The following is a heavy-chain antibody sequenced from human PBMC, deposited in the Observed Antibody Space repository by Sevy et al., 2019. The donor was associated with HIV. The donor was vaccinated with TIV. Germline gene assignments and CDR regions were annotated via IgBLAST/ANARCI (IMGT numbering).Heavy chain of an antibody. CDR1: GYTFTDYF. CDR2: INPNSGGT. V-gene: IGHV1-2*02. CDR3: ASLSGYYYDSSRYYNTDAFDI. D-gene: IGHD3-22*01. J-gene: IGHJ3*02. Sequence: ASVKVSCKASGYTFTDYFMHWVRQAPGQGLEWMGWINPNSGGTNYAQRFRGRVTMTRDTSISTAYMELSRLRSNDTAVYYCASLSGYYYDSSRYYNTDAFDIWGQGTMVTVSS.